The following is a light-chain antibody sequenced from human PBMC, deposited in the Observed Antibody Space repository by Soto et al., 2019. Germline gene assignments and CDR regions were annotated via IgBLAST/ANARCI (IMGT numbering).Light chain of an antibody. CDR2: DDN. Sequence: QSVMTQPPSVSAAPGQKVTISCSGSSSNIGGNSVSWYQQLPGTAPKLLIFDDNKRPSGIPDRFSGSKSGTSATLGITGFQTGDEADYYCGSWDSSLGAYVFGTGTKLTAL. V-gene: IGLV1-51*01. J-gene: IGLJ1*01. CDR1: SSNIGGNS. CDR3: GSWDSSLGAYV.